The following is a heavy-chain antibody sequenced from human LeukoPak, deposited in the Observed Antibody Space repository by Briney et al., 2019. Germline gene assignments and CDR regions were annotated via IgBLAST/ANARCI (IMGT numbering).Heavy chain of an antibody. Sequence: QPGGSLRLSCAVSGFTVSSKYMSWVRQAPGKGLEWVAVLYSSGPTYYADSLKGRVTISRDDSRNTLSLQMNGPRVADTAVYYCAKGGMTSGRKGGVFDIWGQRTLVIVSS. D-gene: IGHD2-8*02. CDR1: GFTVSSKY. CDR2: LYSSGPT. J-gene: IGHJ3*02. V-gene: IGHV3-66*01. CDR3: AKGGMTSGRKGGVFDI.